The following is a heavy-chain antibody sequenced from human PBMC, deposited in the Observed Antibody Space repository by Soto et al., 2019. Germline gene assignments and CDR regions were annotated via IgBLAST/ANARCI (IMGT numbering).Heavy chain of an antibody. V-gene: IGHV4-34*01. CDR2: INHIGST. CDR1: GGSFSGYY. D-gene: IGHD6-13*01. CDR3: ARGPPGRSSSWYHY. Sequence: ASETLSLTCAVYGGSFSGYYWSWIRQPPGKGLEWIGEINHIGSTNYNASLKSRVTISVDTSKNQFSLRLSSVTAADTAVYYCARGPPGRSSSWYHYWGQGTLVTVSS. J-gene: IGHJ4*02.